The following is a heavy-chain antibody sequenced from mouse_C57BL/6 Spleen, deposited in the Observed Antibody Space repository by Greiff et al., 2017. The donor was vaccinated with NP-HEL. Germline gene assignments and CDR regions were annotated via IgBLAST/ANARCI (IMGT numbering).Heavy chain of an antibody. J-gene: IGHJ4*01. CDR2: ISSGSSTI. D-gene: IGHD1-1*01. CDR1: GFTFSDYG. V-gene: IGHV5-17*01. CDR3: ARGGYGSSYRAMDY. Sequence: EVHLVESGGGLVKPGGSLKLSCAASGFTFSDYGMHWVRQAPEKGLEWVAYISSGSSTIYYADTVKGRFTISRDNAKNTLFLQMTSLRSEDTAMYYCARGGYGSSYRAMDYWGQGTSVTVSS.